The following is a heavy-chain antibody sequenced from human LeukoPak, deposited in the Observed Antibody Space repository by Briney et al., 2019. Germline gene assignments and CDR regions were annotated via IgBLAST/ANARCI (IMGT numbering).Heavy chain of an antibody. J-gene: IGHJ4*02. Sequence: SETLSLTCAFYGGSFSGYYWSWIRQPPGKGLEWIGEINHSGSTNYNPSLKSRVTISVDTSKNQFSLKLSSVTAADTAVYYCARHSGMYYFDYWGQGTLVTVSS. D-gene: IGHD1-26*01. CDR2: INHSGST. CDR3: ARHSGMYYFDY. CDR1: GGSFSGYY. V-gene: IGHV4-34*01.